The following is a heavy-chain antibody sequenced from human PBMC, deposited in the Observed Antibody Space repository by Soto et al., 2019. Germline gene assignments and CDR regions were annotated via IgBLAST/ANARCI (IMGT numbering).Heavy chain of an antibody. V-gene: IGHV1-3*01. CDR3: ASSAPSFSSSWQYYYYGMDV. CDR2: INAGNGNT. D-gene: IGHD6-13*01. Sequence: ASVKVSCKASGYTFTSYAMHWVRQAPGQRLEWMGWINAGNGNTKYSQKFQGRVTITRDTSASTAYMELSSLRSEDTAVYYCASSAPSFSSSWQYYYYGMDVWGQGTTVTVS. CDR1: GYTFTSYA. J-gene: IGHJ6*02.